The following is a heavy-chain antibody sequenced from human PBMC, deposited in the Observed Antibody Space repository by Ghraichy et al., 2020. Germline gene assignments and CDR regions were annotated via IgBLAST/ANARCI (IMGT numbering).Heavy chain of an antibody. D-gene: IGHD6-13*01. V-gene: IGHV4-30-2*01. CDR2: IYHSGST. J-gene: IGHJ6*02. Sequence: SETLSLTCAVSGGSISSGGYSWSWIRQPPGKGLEWIGYIYHSGSTYYNPSLKSRVTISVDRSKNQFSLKLSSVTAADTAVYYCARLGSGSSWSDYYGMDVWGQGTTVTVSS. CDR1: GGSISSGGYS. CDR3: ARLGSGSSWSDYYGMDV.